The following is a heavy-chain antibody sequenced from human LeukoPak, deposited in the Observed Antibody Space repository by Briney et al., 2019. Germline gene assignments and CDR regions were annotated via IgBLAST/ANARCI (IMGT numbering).Heavy chain of an antibody. Sequence: GGSLRLSCAAAGFTFSNYEMNLVRQTPGKRLERVSYISDHGKSRNYVDSVKGRFTISRDNAKNSLYLQMSSLRVEDTAVYFCARARIAAPLLDYWGQGTLVTVSS. D-gene: IGHD6-13*01. J-gene: IGHJ4*02. CDR2: ISDHGKSR. CDR3: ARARIAAPLLDY. V-gene: IGHV3-48*03. CDR1: GFTFSNYE.